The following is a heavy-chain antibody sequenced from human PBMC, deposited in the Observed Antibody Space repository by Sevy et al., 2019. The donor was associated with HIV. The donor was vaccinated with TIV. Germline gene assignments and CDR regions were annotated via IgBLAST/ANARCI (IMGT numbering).Heavy chain of an antibody. J-gene: IGHJ4*02. Sequence: ASVKVSCKVSGYTLTKLSMHWVRQAPGKGLEWMGSFDPEDGETLYAQSLQGRITMTEDKYTDTAYMELNSLRFEDTAVYYCATTKDYYESSGCPFDYWGQGTLVTVSS. V-gene: IGHV1-24*01. CDR3: ATTKDYYESSGCPFDY. CDR1: GYTLTKLS. D-gene: IGHD3-22*01. CDR2: FDPEDGET.